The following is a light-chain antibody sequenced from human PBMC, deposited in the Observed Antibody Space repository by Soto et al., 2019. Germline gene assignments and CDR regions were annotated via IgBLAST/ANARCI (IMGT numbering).Light chain of an antibody. CDR1: QTISSW. J-gene: IGKJ1*01. CDR2: KAS. CDR3: QHYNSYSDA. Sequence: DIQMTQSPSTLSGSVGDRVTITCRASQTISSWLAWYQQKPGKAPKLLIYKASTLKSGVPSTFSGSGSGTEFTRAISSLQPDEFATYYCQHYNSYSDAFGQGTKVELK. V-gene: IGKV1-5*03.